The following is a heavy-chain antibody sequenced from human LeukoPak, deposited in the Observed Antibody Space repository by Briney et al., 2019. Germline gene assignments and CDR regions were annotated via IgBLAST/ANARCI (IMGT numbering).Heavy chain of an antibody. V-gene: IGHV3-15*01. CDR2: IKSKTDGGTT. J-gene: IGHJ3*02. D-gene: IGHD5-24*01. CDR1: GFTFSNAW. Sequence: GGSLRLSCAASGFTFSNAWMGWVRQAPGKGLEWVGRIKSKTDGGTTDYAAPVKGRFTISRDDSKNTLYLQMNSLKTEDTAVYYCTTDLEMATIRDDAFDIWGQGTMVTVSS. CDR3: TTDLEMATIRDDAFDI.